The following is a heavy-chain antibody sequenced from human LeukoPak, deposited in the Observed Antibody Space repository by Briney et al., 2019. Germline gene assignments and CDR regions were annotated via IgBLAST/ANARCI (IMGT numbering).Heavy chain of an antibody. J-gene: IGHJ4*02. CDR3: ARGAGESIAARPYYFDY. Sequence: ASVTVSFKSSGYTFTIYYMHWVRQAPGQGREWMGIINPSGGSTSYAQKFQGRVTMTRDTSTSTVYMELSSLRSEDTAIYYCARGAGESIAARPYYFDYWGQGTLVTVSS. CDR2: INPSGGST. D-gene: IGHD6-6*01. CDR1: GYTFTIYY. V-gene: IGHV1-46*01.